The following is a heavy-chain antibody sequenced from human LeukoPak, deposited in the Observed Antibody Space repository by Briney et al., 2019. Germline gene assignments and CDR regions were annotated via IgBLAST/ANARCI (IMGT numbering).Heavy chain of an antibody. CDR3: ARDLGTYYYDFDY. V-gene: IGHV1-2*02. D-gene: IGHD3-10*01. J-gene: IGHJ4*02. CDR2: INPNSGGT. Sequence: ASVKVSCKASGYTFTSYYMHWVRQAPGQGLEWMGWINPNSGGTNYAQKFQGRVTMTRDTSISTAYMELSRLRSDDTAVYYCARDLGTYYYDFDYWGQGTLVTVSS. CDR1: GYTFTSYY.